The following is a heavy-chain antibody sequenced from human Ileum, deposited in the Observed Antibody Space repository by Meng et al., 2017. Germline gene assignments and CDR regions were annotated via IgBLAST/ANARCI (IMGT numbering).Heavy chain of an antibody. D-gene: IGHD7-27*01. CDR2: AST. CDR1: GASVTTSHYQ. J-gene: IGHJ4*02. V-gene: IGHV4-61*01. CDR3: ARDHWGSLDY. Sequence: QGQLQESGPGLVRPSETLSLICTVSGASVTTSHYQWGWIRQPPGKGLEWIGYASTNYNPSLKSRLTISLDTSKNQVSLKLTSVTAADTAVYYCARDHWGSLDYWGQGILVTVFS.